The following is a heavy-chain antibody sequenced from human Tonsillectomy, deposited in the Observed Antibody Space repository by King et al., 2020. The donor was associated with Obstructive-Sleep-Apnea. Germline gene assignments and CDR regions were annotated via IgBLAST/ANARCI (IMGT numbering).Heavy chain of an antibody. CDR2: IWYDGSNK. V-gene: IGHV3-33*06. CDR3: AKGGGESLYYYYYGMDV. D-gene: IGHD3-10*01. Sequence: VQRVESGGGVVQPGRSLRLSCAASGFTFNSYGMNWVRQAPGKGLEWVAVIWYDGSNKYYADSVKGRFTISRDNSKNTLFLQMNSLRAEDTAVYYCAKGGGESLYYYYYGMDVWGQGTTVTVSS. J-gene: IGHJ6*02. CDR1: GFTFNSYG.